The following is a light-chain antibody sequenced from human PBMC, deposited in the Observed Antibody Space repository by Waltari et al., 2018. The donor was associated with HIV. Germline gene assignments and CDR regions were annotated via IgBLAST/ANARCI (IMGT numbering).Light chain of an antibody. J-gene: IGKJ1*01. CDR1: QGINNY. V-gene: IGKV1-39*01. CDR3: QQSYSLPRT. Sequence: DIQMSQSPSSLSASVGGRVTISCRASQGINNYLNWYQQKPGEAPKLLIYAASTLQGAAPSRFSGSGSGTDFTLTITNLQPDDFATYVCQQSYSLPRTFGLGTKV. CDR2: AAS.